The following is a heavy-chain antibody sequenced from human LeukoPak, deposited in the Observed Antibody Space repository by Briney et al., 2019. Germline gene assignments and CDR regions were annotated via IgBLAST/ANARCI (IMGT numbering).Heavy chain of an antibody. Sequence: SETLSLTCTVSGGSISSYYWSWVRQPPGKGLECIGYIYTSGITNYNPSLKSRVTTSEDTSKNQFSLKLSSVTAADTAVYYCARLGGYYDPLDYWGQGTLVTVSS. D-gene: IGHD3-22*01. CDR3: ARLGGYYDPLDY. CDR2: IYTSGIT. J-gene: IGHJ4*02. CDR1: GGSISSYY. V-gene: IGHV4-4*09.